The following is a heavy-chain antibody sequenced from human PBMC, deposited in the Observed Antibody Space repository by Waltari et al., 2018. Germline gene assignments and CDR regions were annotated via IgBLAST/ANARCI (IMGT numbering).Heavy chain of an antibody. V-gene: IGHV1-69*01. CDR2: VIPILGTA. CDR1: GGTFSSYS. CDR3: TTDLGGYQKYYFDS. Sequence: QVQLLQSGAEVKKPGSSVKVSCKTSGGTFSSYSFSWVRQAPGQGPQWMGGVIPILGTATYPQKFQGRVTITADESTSTSYMELSSLTSEDTAVYYCTTDLGGYQKYYFDSWGQGTLVTVSS. J-gene: IGHJ4*02. D-gene: IGHD5-12*01.